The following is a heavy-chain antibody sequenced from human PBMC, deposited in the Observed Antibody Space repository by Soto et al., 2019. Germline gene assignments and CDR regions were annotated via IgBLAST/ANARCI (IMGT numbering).Heavy chain of an antibody. V-gene: IGHV1-8*01. Sequence: QVQLVQSGAEVKKPGASVKVSCKASGYTFTSYDINWVRQATGQGLEWMGWMNPNSGYTGHAQKFQGRVTMTRDTPTTTAYRELSSLRSEDTAVYYCARVFGSIPYWGKETLVTVPS. CDR3: ARVFGSIPY. CDR1: GYTFTSYD. J-gene: IGHJ4*02. CDR2: MNPNSGYT. D-gene: IGHD2-21*01.